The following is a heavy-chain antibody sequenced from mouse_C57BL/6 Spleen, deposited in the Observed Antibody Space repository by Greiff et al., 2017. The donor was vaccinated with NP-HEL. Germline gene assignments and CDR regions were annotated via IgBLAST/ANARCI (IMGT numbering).Heavy chain of an antibody. Sequence: VKLQESGAELVKPGASVKLSCKASGYTFTSYWMHWVKQRPGQGLEWIGMIHPNSGSTNYNEKFKSKATLTVDKSSSTAYMQLSSLTSEDSAVYYCARHSPFDYWGQGTTLTVSS. CDR1: GYTFTSYW. J-gene: IGHJ2*01. D-gene: IGHD3-1*01. V-gene: IGHV1-64*01. CDR2: IHPNSGST. CDR3: ARHSPFDY.